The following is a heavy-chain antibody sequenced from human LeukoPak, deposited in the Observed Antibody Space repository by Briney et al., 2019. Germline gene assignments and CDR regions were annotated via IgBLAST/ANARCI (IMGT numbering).Heavy chain of an antibody. CDR3: ARAESGYDTIDY. CDR2: IYYSRST. Sequence: SETLSLTCTVSAGSISSYYWSWIRQPQGNGLEWIGYIYYSRSTNYNPSLKSRATISVDTSKNQFSLNLSSVTAADTAVYYCARAESGYDTIDYWGQGTLVSVSS. D-gene: IGHD5-12*01. V-gene: IGHV4-59*08. CDR1: AGSISSYY. J-gene: IGHJ4*02.